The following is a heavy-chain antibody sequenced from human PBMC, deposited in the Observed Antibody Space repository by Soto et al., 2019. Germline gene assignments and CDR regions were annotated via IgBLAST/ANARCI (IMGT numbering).Heavy chain of an antibody. CDR3: ARQVGGDLYYFDY. D-gene: IGHD4-17*01. CDR2: IYYSGST. Sequence: PSETLSLTCTVSGGSISSYYWSWLRQPPGKGLEWIGYIYYSGSTNYNPSLKSRVTISVDTSKNQFSLKLSSVTAADTAVYYCARQVGGDLYYFDYWGQGTLVTVSS. J-gene: IGHJ4*02. V-gene: IGHV4-59*01. CDR1: GGSISSYY.